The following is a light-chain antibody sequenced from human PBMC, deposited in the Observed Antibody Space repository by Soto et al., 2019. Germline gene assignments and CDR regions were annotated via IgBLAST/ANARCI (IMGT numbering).Light chain of an antibody. CDR2: GIS. V-gene: IGKV3-20*01. CDR1: QSVTNRS. J-gene: IGKJ2*01. Sequence: ENVLTQSPGILSLSPGERATLSCRATQSVTNRSFAWYQQKPGQAPRLLIYGISSRATDIPDRFSGSGSGTDFTLTISRLEPEDFVVYYCQQYSTLPHTFGQGTKLEVK. CDR3: QQYSTLPHT.